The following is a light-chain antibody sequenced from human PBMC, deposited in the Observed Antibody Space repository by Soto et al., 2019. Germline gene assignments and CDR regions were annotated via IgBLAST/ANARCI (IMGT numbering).Light chain of an antibody. J-gene: IGKJ2*01. CDR1: QSVSSD. V-gene: IGKV3-15*01. CDR2: GAS. CDR3: QQYNIWPYT. Sequence: EIVMTQSPATLSVSPGERATLSCRASQSVSSDLAWYQQKPGQAPRLLVYGASTRATGIPARFSGSGSVTEFILTIRSLQSVDFAVNYCQQYNIWPYTFGQGTMLEIK.